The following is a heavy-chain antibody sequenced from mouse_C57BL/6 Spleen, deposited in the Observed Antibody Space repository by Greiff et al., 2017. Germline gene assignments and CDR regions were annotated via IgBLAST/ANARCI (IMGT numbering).Heavy chain of an antibody. CDR2: INYDGSST. D-gene: IGHD2-3*01. CDR3: ARVGDGSYGDYFDY. J-gene: IGHJ2*01. CDR1: GFTFSDYY. V-gene: IGHV5-16*01. Sequence: EVQLQESEGGLVQPGSSMKLSCTASGFTFSDYYMAWVRQVPEKGLEWVANINYDGSSTYYLDSLKSRFLISRDNAKNLLYLQMSSLKSEDTATYSCARVGDGSYGDYFDYWAQGTTPTVSS.